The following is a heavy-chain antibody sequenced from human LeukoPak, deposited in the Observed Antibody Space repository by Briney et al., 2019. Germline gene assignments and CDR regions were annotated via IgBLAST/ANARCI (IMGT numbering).Heavy chain of an antibody. J-gene: IGHJ4*02. CDR1: GGSISSYH. CDR2: IYFSGST. V-gene: IGHV4-59*08. CDR3: ARLKAVAGSCDYFDY. Sequence: PSETLSLTCTVSGGSISSYHWSWIRQPPGKGLEWIGYIYFSGSTNYDPSLKSRVTISVDTSKNQFSLKLTSVTAAVTAVYYCARLKAVAGSCDYFDYWGQGTPVTVSS. D-gene: IGHD6-19*01.